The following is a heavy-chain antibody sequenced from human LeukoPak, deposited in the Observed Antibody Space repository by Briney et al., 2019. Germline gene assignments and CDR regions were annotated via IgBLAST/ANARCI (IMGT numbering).Heavy chain of an antibody. D-gene: IGHD4-17*01. J-gene: IGHJ4*02. CDR1: GFTFNSYE. CDR2: ISSSGSTI. V-gene: IGHV3-48*03. CDR3: ARGTTPEGFDY. Sequence: PGGSLRLSCAASGFTFNSYEMNWVRQAPGKGLEWVSYISSSGSTIYYADSVKGRFTISRDNAKNSLYLQMNTLRAEDTAVYYCARGTTPEGFDYWGQGTLVTVAS.